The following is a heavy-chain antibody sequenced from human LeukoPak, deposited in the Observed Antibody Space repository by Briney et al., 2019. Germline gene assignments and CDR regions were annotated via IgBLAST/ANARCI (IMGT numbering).Heavy chain of an antibody. D-gene: IGHD6-19*01. J-gene: IGHJ4*02. CDR1: GYTFTGYY. CDR3: ARGISVAVAGIGDY. V-gene: IGHV1-2*02. Sequence: ASVKVSCTASGYTFTGYYMHWVRQAPGQGLEWMGWINPNSGGTNYAQKFQGRVTMTRDTSISTAYMELSRLRSDDTAVYYCARGISVAVAGIGDYWGQGTLVTVSS. CDR2: INPNSGGT.